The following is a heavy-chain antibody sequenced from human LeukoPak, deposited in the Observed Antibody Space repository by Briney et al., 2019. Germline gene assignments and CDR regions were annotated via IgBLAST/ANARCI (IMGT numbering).Heavy chain of an antibody. D-gene: IGHD3-22*01. CDR1: GYTFTSYG. Sequence: ASVKVSCKASGYTFTSYGISWVRQAPGQGLEWMGWINPNSGGTNYAQKFQGRVTMTRDTSISTAYMELSRLRSDGTAVYYCARGPRINYYDSSGYNWFDPWGQGTLVTVSS. CDR2: INPNSGGT. V-gene: IGHV1-2*02. CDR3: ARGPRINYYDSSGYNWFDP. J-gene: IGHJ5*02.